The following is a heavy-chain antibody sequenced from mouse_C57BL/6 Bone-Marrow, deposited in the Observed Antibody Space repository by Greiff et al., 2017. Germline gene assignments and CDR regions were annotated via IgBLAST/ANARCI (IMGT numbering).Heavy chain of an antibody. V-gene: IGHV5-4*01. J-gene: IGHJ2*01. CDR2: ISDGGSYT. CDR1: GFTFSSYA. D-gene: IGHD2-4*01. Sequence: EVMLVESGGGLVKPGGSLKLSCAASGFTFSSYAMSWVRQTPEKRLEWVATISDGGSYTYYPDNVKGRFTISRDTAKDNLYLQMSHLKSEDTAMYYCARENYDYAYFDYWGQGTTLTVSS. CDR3: ARENYDYAYFDY.